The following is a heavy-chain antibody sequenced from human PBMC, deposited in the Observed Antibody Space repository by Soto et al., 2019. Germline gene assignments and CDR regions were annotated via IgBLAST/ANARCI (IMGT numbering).Heavy chain of an antibody. D-gene: IGHD3-22*01. CDR1: GGSISSYY. CDR3: ARLDSRGFFDS. J-gene: IGHJ4*02. Sequence: SDTLSLTCTVSGGSISSYYWSWIRQPPGKGLEWIGYIYYSGSTNYSPSLKSRITISVDTSKTQFSLKLSSVTAADTAVYYCARLDSRGFFDSWGQGTLVTVSS. CDR2: IYYSGST. V-gene: IGHV4-59*08.